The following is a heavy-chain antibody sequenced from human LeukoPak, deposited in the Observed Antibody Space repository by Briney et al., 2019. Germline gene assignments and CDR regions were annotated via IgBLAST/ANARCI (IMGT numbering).Heavy chain of an antibody. D-gene: IGHD6-13*01. CDR1: GGTFSSYA. V-gene: IGHV1-69*13. CDR2: IIPIFGTA. J-gene: IGHJ4*02. CDR3: ARTYSSSWYFDY. Sequence: ASVKVSCKASGGTFSSYAISWVRQAPGQGLEWMGGIIPIFGTANYAQKFQGRVTITADESTSTAYMELSSLRSEDTAVYYCARTYSSSWYFDYWGQGTLVTVSS.